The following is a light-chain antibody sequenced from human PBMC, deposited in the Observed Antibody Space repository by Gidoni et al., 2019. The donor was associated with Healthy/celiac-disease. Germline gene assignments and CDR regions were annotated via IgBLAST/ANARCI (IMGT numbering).Light chain of an antibody. V-gene: IGKV3-11*01. CDR2: DAS. Sequence: EIVLTQSPATLSLSPGDRATLSCRASKSVSSYLAWYQQKPGQAPRLLIYDASNRATGIPARFIGSGSGTDFTLTISSLEPEDFAVYYCQQRSNWSPLTFGGGTKVEIK. J-gene: IGKJ4*01. CDR3: QQRSNWSPLT. CDR1: KSVSSY.